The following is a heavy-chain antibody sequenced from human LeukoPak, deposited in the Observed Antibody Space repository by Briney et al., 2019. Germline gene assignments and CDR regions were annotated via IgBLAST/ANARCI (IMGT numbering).Heavy chain of an antibody. CDR2: INHSGST. Sequence: SETLSLTCAVYGGSFSGYYWSWIRQPPGKGLEWIGEINHSGSTNYNPSLKSRVTISVDTSKNQFSLKLSSVTAADTAVYYCARGRAFRGYRQPDYWGQGTLVTVSS. CDR1: GGSFSGYY. CDR3: ARGRAFRGYRQPDY. D-gene: IGHD5-18*01. V-gene: IGHV4-34*01. J-gene: IGHJ4*02.